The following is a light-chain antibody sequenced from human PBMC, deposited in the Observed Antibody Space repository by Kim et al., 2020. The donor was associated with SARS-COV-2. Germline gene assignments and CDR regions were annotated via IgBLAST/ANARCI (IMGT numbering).Light chain of an antibody. CDR1: TSNIGSNS. J-gene: IGLJ3*02. Sequence: QSVLTQPPSVSAAPGQKVTISCSGSTSNIGSNSVSWYRQLPGTAPKLLIYDNNKRPSGIPDRFSGSKSGTAATLGITGLQTGDEADYYCGAWDSRLSDALFGGGTQLTVL. CDR3: GAWDSRLSDAL. CDR2: DNN. V-gene: IGLV1-51*01.